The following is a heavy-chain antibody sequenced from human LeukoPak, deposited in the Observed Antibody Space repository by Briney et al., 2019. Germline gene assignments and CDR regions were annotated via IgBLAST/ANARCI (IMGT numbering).Heavy chain of an antibody. J-gene: IGHJ3*02. CDR2: IYTSGST. D-gene: IGHD2/OR15-2a*01. V-gene: IGHV4-61*02. CDR1: GGSISSGSYY. CDR3: AGYYGPDAFDI. Sequence: SETLSLTCTVSGGSISSGSYYWSWIRQPAGKGLEWIGRIYTSGSTNYNPSLKSRVTISVDTSKNQFSLKLSSVTAADTAVYYCAGYYGPDAFDIWGQGTMVTVSS.